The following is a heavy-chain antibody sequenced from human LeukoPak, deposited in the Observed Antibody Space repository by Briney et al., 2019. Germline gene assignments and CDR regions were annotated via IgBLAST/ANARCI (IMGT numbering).Heavy chain of an antibody. CDR3: ARNGGVIVIRAFDI. CDR2: IIWDGGST. Sequence: PGGSLRLSCAASGFTFDDYAMHWVRQAPGKGLEWVSLIIWDGGSTYYADSVKGRFTISRDNSKNSLYLQMNSLRAEDTALYYCARNGGVIVIRAFDIWGQGTMVTVSS. J-gene: IGHJ3*02. CDR1: GFTFDDYA. D-gene: IGHD3-16*02. V-gene: IGHV3-43D*03.